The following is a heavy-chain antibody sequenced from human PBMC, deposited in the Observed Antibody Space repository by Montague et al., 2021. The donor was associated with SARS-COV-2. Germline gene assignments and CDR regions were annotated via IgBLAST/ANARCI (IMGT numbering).Heavy chain of an antibody. D-gene: IGHD1-26*01. Sequence: CAISGDSVSRNSAAWNWTRQSPSRGLEWLGRIYYRSKWYNDYAVSVKSLITINPDTSKNQISLQLNSVTPEDTAVYYCARTSASSDYWGQGTLVTVSS. V-gene: IGHV6-1*01. CDR2: IYYRSKWYN. CDR1: GDSVSRNSAA. J-gene: IGHJ4*02. CDR3: ARTSASSDY.